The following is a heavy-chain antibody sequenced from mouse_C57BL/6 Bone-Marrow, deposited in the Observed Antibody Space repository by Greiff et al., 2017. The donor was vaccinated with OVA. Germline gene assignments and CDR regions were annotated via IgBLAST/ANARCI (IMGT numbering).Heavy chain of an antibody. J-gene: IGHJ4*01. CDR1: GYTFTNYW. V-gene: IGHV1-63*01. CDR2: IYPGGGYT. CDR3: ARWGGSSYGAMDY. D-gene: IGHD1-1*01. Sequence: SGAELVRPGTSVKMSCKASGYTFTNYWIGWAKQRPGHGLEWIGDIYPGGGYTNYNEKFKGKATLTADKSSSTAYMQFSSLTSEDSAIYYCARWGGSSYGAMDYWGQGTSVTVSS.